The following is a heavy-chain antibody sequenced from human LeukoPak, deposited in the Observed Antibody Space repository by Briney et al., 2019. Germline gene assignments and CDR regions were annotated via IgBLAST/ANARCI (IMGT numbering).Heavy chain of an antibody. CDR1: GFTFSSYG. Sequence: GGSLRLSCAASGFTFSSYGMRWVRQAPGKGLEWVAVIWYDGSTKYYADSVKGRFTISRDNSKNTLYLQMNSLRAEDTAVYYCARDMYYYDSGGYYRGPFDYWGQGTLVTVSS. V-gene: IGHV3-33*01. CDR2: IWYDGSTK. J-gene: IGHJ4*02. D-gene: IGHD3-22*01. CDR3: ARDMYYYDSGGYYRGPFDY.